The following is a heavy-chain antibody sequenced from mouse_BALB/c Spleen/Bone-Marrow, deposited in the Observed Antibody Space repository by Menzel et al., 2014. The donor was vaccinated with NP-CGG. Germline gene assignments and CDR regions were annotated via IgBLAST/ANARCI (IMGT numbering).Heavy chain of an antibody. CDR1: GFTFSDYY. J-gene: IGHJ2*01. CDR2: IRHKANGYTT. CDR3: ARDMGLLRFDY. Sequence: EVKLMESGGGLVQPGGSLRLSCATSGFTFSDYYMGWVRQPPGKALEWLGFIRHKANGYTTEYSASVKGRFTISRGNSQSILYLQMNTLRAEDSATYYCARDMGLLRFDYWGQGTTLTVSS. V-gene: IGHV7-3*02. D-gene: IGHD1-1*01.